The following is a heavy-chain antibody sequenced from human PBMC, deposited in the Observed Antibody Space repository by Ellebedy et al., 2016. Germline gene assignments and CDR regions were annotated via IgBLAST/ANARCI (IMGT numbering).Heavy chain of an antibody. Sequence: GESLKISXAASGFTFSTYTMSWVRQAPGKGLEWISSISGTNTYIYYAPSVKGRFTISRDNAKNLLYLQMNDLRADDTAIYYCARDFWLENLDLGGLWGQGTLVTVSS. CDR3: ARDFWLENLDLGGL. D-gene: IGHD3-3*01. V-gene: IGHV3-21*04. CDR2: ISGTNTYI. J-gene: IGHJ4*02. CDR1: GFTFSTYT.